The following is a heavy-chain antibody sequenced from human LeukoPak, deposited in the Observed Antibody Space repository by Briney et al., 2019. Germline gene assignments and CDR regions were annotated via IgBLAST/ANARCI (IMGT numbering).Heavy chain of an antibody. D-gene: IGHD5-18*01. CDR3: AREGGGYSYGQFDY. J-gene: IGHJ4*02. V-gene: IGHV1-69*05. CDR2: IIPIFGTA. CDR1: GGTFSSYA. Sequence: SVKVSCKASGGTFSSYAISWVRQAPGQGLEWMGRIIPIFGTANYAQKFQGRVTITTDESTSTAYMELSSLRSEDTAVYYCAREGGGYSYGQFDYWGQGTLVTVSS.